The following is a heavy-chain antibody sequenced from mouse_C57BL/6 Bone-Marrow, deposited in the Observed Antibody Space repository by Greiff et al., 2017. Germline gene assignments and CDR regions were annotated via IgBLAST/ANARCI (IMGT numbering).Heavy chain of an antibody. CDR3: AREKRDYDLGAWFAY. Sequence: QVQLQQSGAELMKPGASVKLSCKATGYTFTGYWIEWVKQRPGHGLEWIGEILPGSGSTNYNEQFKGKATFTADTSSNTAYMQLSSLTTEDSAIYYCAREKRDYDLGAWFAYWGQGTLVTVSA. J-gene: IGHJ3*01. D-gene: IGHD2-4*01. CDR1: GYTFTGYW. CDR2: ILPGSGST. V-gene: IGHV1-9*01.